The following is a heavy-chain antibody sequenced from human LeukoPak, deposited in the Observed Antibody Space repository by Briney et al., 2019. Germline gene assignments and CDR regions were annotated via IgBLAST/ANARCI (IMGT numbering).Heavy chain of an antibody. CDR3: ARDKGAAAEVYWFDP. CDR2: ISYDGSEK. CDR1: GFTFSSYA. Sequence: GGSLRLSCAASGFTFSSYAMDWVRQAPGKGLEWVAVISYDGSEKYYADSVKGRFTISRDNSKNTLYLQMNSLRAEDTAVYYCARDKGAAAEVYWFDPWGQGTLVTVSS. D-gene: IGHD6-13*01. V-gene: IGHV3-30*04. J-gene: IGHJ5*02.